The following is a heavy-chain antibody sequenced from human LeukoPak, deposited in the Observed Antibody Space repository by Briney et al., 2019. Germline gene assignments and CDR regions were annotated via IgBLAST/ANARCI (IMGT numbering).Heavy chain of an antibody. V-gene: IGHV3-23*01. Sequence: GGSLRFSCAASGFTFSSHAMSWVRQAPGKGLEWVSAISISGGSTYYADSVKGRFTISRDNSKHTLYLQMNSLRAEDTAVYYCAKEPYSGSQLLDYWGQGTLVTVSS. D-gene: IGHD1-26*01. J-gene: IGHJ4*02. CDR1: GFTFSSHA. CDR2: ISISGGST. CDR3: AKEPYSGSQLLDY.